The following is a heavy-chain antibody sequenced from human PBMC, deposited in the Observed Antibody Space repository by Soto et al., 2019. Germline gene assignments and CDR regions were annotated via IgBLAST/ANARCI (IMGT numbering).Heavy chain of an antibody. Sequence: PSETLSLTCAVYGGSFSGYYWSWIRQPPGKGLEWIGEINHSGSTNYNPSLKSRVTISVDTSKNQFSLKLSSVTAADTAVYYCARGGKRGYSYGLYYYYYYMDVWGKGTTVT. CDR1: GGSFSGYY. J-gene: IGHJ6*03. V-gene: IGHV4-34*01. D-gene: IGHD5-18*01. CDR2: INHSGST. CDR3: ARGGKRGYSYGLYYYYYYMDV.